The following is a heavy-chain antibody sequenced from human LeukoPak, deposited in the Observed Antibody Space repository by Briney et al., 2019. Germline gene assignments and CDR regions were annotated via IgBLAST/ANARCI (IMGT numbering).Heavy chain of an antibody. V-gene: IGHV4-38-2*01. Sequence: GSLRLSCVASGFTFSSRDWMTWIRQPPGKGLEWIGSIYYSGSTYYNPSLKSRVTISVDTSKNQFSLKLSSVTAADTAVYYCARRMPSRGSYGYYFDYWGQGTLVTVSS. CDR3: ARRMPSRGSYGYYFDY. D-gene: IGHD1-26*01. J-gene: IGHJ4*02. CDR1: GFTFSSRDW. CDR2: IYYSGST.